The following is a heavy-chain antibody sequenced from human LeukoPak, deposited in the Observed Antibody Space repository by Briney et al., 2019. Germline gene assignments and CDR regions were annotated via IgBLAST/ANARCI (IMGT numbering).Heavy chain of an antibody. Sequence: GGSLRLSCAASGFTFSSYGMHWVRQAPGKGLEWVAVTWFDGSNKYYADSVKGRFTISRDNSKSTLYLQMNSLRAEDTAVYYCARGLRDGNNFNSFDSWGRGTLVTVSS. J-gene: IGHJ4*02. V-gene: IGHV3-33*01. CDR2: TWFDGSNK. CDR3: ARGLRDGNNFNSFDS. CDR1: GFTFSSYG. D-gene: IGHD5-24*01.